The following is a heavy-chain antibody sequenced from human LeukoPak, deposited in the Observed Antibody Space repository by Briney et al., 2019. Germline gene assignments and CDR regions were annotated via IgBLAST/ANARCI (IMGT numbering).Heavy chain of an antibody. CDR2: INRDGSTT. Sequence: GGSLRLSCAASESTFSKFWMHWVRQAPGKGLVWVSGINRDGSTTTYADSVKGRFTVSRDNAKNTLYLQMNSLRAEDTAVYYCAKRNDYWGQGTLVTVSS. J-gene: IGHJ4*02. V-gene: IGHV3-74*03. CDR1: ESTFSKFW. CDR3: AKRNDY.